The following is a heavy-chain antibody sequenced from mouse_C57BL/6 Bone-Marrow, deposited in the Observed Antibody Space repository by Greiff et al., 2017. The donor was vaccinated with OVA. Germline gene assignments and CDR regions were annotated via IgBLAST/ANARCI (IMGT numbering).Heavy chain of an antibody. J-gene: IGHJ2*01. CDR2: INPGSGGT. CDR3: ARGGLLFFDY. D-gene: IGHD2-1*01. CDR1: GYAFTNYL. V-gene: IGHV1-54*01. Sequence: QVQLQQSGAELVRPGTSVKVSCKASGYAFTNYLIEWVKQRPGQGLEWIGVINPGSGGTNYNEKFKGKATLTADNSSSTAYMQLSSLTSEDSAVYFCARGGLLFFDYWGQGTTLTVSS.